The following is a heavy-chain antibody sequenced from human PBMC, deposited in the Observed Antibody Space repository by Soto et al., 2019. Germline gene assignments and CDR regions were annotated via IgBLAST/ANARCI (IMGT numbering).Heavy chain of an antibody. D-gene: IGHD6-13*01. Sequence: KTSETLSLTCTVSGGSMRNYFWTWIRQPPGKGLEWIGYIHYSGTTSFFPSYTPSLRSRVTMSEDTSKDQFSLKLLSVTTADTAVYFCAAGEASSRNLAPYYLDFWGQGTLVTVSS. CDR2: IHYSGTT. J-gene: IGHJ4*02. V-gene: IGHV4-59*01. CDR3: AAGEASSRNLAPYYLDF. CDR1: GGSMRNYF.